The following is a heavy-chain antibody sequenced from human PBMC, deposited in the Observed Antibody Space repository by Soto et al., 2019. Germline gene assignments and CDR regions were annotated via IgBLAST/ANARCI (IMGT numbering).Heavy chain of an antibody. CDR1: GFTFSSYA. Sequence: PXVSLRLSCAASGFTFSSYAMSWVRQAPGKGLEWVSAISGSGGSTYYADSVKGRFTISRDNSKNTLYLQMNSLRAEDTAVYYCAKDYDYVWGSYRRPGGIDYWGQGTLVTVSS. CDR2: ISGSGGST. CDR3: AKDYDYVWGSYRRPGGIDY. J-gene: IGHJ4*02. V-gene: IGHV3-23*01. D-gene: IGHD3-16*02.